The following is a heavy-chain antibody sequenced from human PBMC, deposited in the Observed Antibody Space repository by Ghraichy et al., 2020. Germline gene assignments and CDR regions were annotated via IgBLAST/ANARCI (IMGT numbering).Heavy chain of an antibody. J-gene: IGHJ4*02. CDR3: AKGAAAQIIIDY. CDR2: ISGSGGST. D-gene: IGHD6-13*01. V-gene: IGHV3-23*01. Sequence: LSLTCAASGFTFSSYAMSWVRQAPGKGLEWVSAISGSGGSTYYADSVKGRFTISRDNSKNTLYLQMNSLRAEDTAVYYCAKGAAAQIIIDYWGQGTLVTVSS. CDR1: GFTFSSYA.